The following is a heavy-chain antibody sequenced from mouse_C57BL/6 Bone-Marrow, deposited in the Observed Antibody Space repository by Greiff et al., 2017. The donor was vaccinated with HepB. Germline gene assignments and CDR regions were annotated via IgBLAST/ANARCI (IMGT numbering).Heavy chain of an antibody. D-gene: IGHD1-1*01. CDR2: IYPRSGNT. CDR1: GYTFTSYG. Sequence: QVQLQQSGAELARPGASVKLSCKATGYTFTSYGISWVKQRTGQGLEWIGEIYPRSGNTYYNEKLKGKATLTADKSSSTAYMELRSLTSEDSAVYFCAIYDSLYYYGREDWYFGVWGTGTTLTVSS. J-gene: IGHJ1*03. CDR3: AIYDSLYYYGREDWYFGV. V-gene: IGHV1-81*01.